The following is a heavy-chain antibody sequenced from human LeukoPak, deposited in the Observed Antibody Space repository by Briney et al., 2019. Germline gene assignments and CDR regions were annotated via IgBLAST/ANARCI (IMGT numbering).Heavy chain of an antibody. CDR3: ARTGELRYFDWLLQDNWFDP. Sequence: GASVKVSCKASGYTFTSYAMHWVRQAPGQRLEWMGWINAGSGNTKYSQKFQGRVTITRDTSASTAYMELSSLRSEDTAVYYCARTGELRYFDWLLQDNWFDPWGQGTLVTVSS. D-gene: IGHD3-9*01. V-gene: IGHV1-3*01. CDR1: GYTFTSYA. CDR2: INAGSGNT. J-gene: IGHJ5*02.